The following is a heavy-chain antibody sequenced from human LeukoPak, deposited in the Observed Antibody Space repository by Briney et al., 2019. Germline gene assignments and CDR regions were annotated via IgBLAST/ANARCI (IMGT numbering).Heavy chain of an antibody. CDR1: GFTVSSNY. J-gene: IGHJ4*02. V-gene: IGHV3-53*01. D-gene: IGHD3-3*01. CDR2: IYSGGST. CDR3: ARSARLMKGVVEVTALDD. Sequence: GGSLRLSCAASGFTVSSNYMSWVRQAPGKGLEWVSVIYSGGSTYYSDSVKGRFTISRDNSKNTLYLQMNSLRAEDTAVYYCARSARLMKGVVEVTALDDWGQGTLVTVSS.